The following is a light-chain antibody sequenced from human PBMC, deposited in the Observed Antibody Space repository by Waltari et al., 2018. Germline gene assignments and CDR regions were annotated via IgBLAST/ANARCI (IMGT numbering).Light chain of an antibody. CDR2: AAS. V-gene: IGKV1-6*01. CDR1: QGIRND. CDR3: LQDYNYPWT. Sequence: AIQMTQSPSSLSAYVGDRVTITCRASQGIRNDLGWYQQKPGKAPKLLIYAASSLQSGVPSRFGGSGSGTDFTLTISSLQPEDFATYYCLQDYNYPWTFGQGTKVEIK. J-gene: IGKJ1*01.